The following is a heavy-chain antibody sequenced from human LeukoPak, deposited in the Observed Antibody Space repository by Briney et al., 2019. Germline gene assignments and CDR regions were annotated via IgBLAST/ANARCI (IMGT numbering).Heavy chain of an antibody. V-gene: IGHV1-69*13. CDR3: ARAVVPDYDILTGYYNPFDYPWFDP. CDR2: IIPIFGTA. Sequence: SVKVSCKASGGTFSSYAISWVRQAPGQGLEWMGGIIPIFGTANYAQKFQGRVTITADESTSTAYMELSSLRSEDTAVYYCARAVVPDYDILTGYYNPFDYPWFDPWGQGTLVTVSS. D-gene: IGHD3-9*01. J-gene: IGHJ5*02. CDR1: GGTFSSYA.